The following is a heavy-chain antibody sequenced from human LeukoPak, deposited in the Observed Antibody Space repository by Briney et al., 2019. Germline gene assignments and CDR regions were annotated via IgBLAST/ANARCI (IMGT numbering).Heavy chain of an antibody. Sequence: GRSLRLSCAASGFTFSSYAMHWVRQAPGKGLEWVAVISYDGSNKYYADSVKGRFTISRDNSKNTLYLQMNSLRAEDTAVYSCARDQQWLAIWGQGTMVTVSS. V-gene: IGHV3-30-3*01. J-gene: IGHJ3*02. D-gene: IGHD6-19*01. CDR1: GFTFSSYA. CDR3: ARDQQWLAI. CDR2: ISYDGSNK.